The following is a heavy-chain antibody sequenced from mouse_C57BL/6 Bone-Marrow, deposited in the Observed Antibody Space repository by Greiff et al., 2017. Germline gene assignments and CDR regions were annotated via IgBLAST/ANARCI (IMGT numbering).Heavy chain of an antibody. V-gene: IGHV1-63*01. CDR1: GYTFTNYW. D-gene: IGHD1-1*01. J-gene: IGHJ3*01. CDR2: IYPGGGYT. Sequence: QVQLQQSGAELVRPGTSVKMSCKASGYTFTNYWIGWAKQRPGHGLEWIGDIYPGGGYTNYNGKFKGKATLTADKSSSTAYMQLSSLTSEDSAVYFCARDYYGSSAWFAYRGQGTLVTVSA. CDR3: ARDYYGSSAWFAY.